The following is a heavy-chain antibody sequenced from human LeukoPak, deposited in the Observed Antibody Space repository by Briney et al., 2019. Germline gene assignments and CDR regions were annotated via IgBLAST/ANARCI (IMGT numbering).Heavy chain of an antibody. D-gene: IGHD1-1*01. J-gene: IGHJ3*02. CDR2: INSDGSST. V-gene: IGHV3-74*01. CDR1: GFTFSSYW. CDR3: ARASRDSYNWNDVHAFDI. Sequence: GGSLRLSCAASGFTFSSYWMHWVRQAPGKGLVWVSRINSDGSSTSYADSVKGRFTISRDNAKNTLYLQMNSLRAEDTAVYYCARASRDSYNWNDVHAFDIWGQGTMVTVSS.